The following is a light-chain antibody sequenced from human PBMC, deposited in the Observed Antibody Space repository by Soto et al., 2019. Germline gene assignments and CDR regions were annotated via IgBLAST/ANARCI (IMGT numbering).Light chain of an antibody. Sequence: QSVLTQPASVSGSPGQSITISCTGTSSDVGSYNLVSWYQQHPGKAPKLMIYEGSKRPSGVSNRFSGSKSGNTASLTISGFQAEDEADYYCCSYAGSSTVVFGGGTKLTVL. CDR1: SSDVGSYNL. J-gene: IGLJ2*01. CDR3: CSYAGSSTVV. V-gene: IGLV2-23*01. CDR2: EGS.